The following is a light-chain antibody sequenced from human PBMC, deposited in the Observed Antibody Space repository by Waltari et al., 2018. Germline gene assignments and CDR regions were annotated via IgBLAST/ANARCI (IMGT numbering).Light chain of an antibody. CDR3: QQGSILPLT. Sequence: EIVLTQSPVTLSLAAGERATLSCRASESVSNYLAWYQQKPGQSPRLLIYDTSKRATGIPAMFSGSGYGTDFTLTINNLEAEDFALYYCQQGSILPLTFGGGTKVEIK. CDR1: ESVSNY. CDR2: DTS. J-gene: IGKJ4*01. V-gene: IGKV3-11*01.